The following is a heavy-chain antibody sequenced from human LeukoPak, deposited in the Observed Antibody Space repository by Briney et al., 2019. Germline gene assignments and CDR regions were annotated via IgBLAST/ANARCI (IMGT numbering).Heavy chain of an antibody. J-gene: IGHJ4*02. D-gene: IGHD4-17*01. CDR2: ISSSSSYI. CDR1: GFTFSSYS. V-gene: IGHV3-21*01. CDR3: ARETGLRTFDY. Sequence: GGSLRLSCAASGFTFSSYSMNWVRQAPGKGLEWVSSISSSSSYIYYADSVKGRFTISRDNSKNTLYLQLHSLRAEDTAVYYCARETGLRTFDYWGQGTLVTVSS.